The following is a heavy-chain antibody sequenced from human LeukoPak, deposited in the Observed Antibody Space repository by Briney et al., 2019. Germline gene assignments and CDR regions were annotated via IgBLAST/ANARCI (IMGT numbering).Heavy chain of an antibody. Sequence: GASVKVFCKASGYTFTGYYMHWVRQAPGQGLEWMGWINPNSGGTNYAQKFQGRVTMTRDTSISTAYMELSRLRSDDTAVYYCARDPTIAVAGNPPDYWGQGTLVTVSS. D-gene: IGHD6-19*01. J-gene: IGHJ4*02. V-gene: IGHV1-2*02. CDR1: GYTFTGYY. CDR3: ARDPTIAVAGNPPDY. CDR2: INPNSGGT.